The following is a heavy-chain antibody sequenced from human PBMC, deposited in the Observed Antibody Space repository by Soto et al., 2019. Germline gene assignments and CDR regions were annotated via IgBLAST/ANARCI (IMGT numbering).Heavy chain of an antibody. Sequence: ASVKVSCKASGFTFTSSAVQWVRQARGQRLEWIGWIVVGSGNTNYAQKFQERVTITRDMSTSTAYMELSSLSSEDTAVYYCAAAGSHCTNGVCYTDYYGMDVWGQGTTVTVSS. V-gene: IGHV1-58*01. CDR2: IVVGSGNT. CDR3: AAAGSHCTNGVCYTDYYGMDV. J-gene: IGHJ6*02. CDR1: GFTFTSSA. D-gene: IGHD2-8*01.